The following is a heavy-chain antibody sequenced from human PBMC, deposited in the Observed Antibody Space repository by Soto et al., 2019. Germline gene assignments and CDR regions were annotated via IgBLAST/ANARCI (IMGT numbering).Heavy chain of an antibody. Sequence: QVQLVESGGGVVQPGRSLRLSCAASGFTFSSYGMHWVRQAPGKGLEWVAVIWYDGSNKYYADSVKGRFTISRDNSKNNLYLQMHSLRAEVTAVYYCARDVRCTNGVCEDYWGQGTLVTVSS. CDR2: IWYDGSNK. J-gene: IGHJ4*02. V-gene: IGHV3-33*01. CDR1: GFTFSSYG. D-gene: IGHD2-8*01. CDR3: ARDVRCTNGVCEDY.